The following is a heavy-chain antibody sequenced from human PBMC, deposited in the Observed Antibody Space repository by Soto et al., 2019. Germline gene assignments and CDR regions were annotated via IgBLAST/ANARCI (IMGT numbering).Heavy chain of an antibody. CDR1: RYGFTGYY. J-gene: IGHJ4*02. Sequence: GTSAKLSSKECRYGFTGYYRHWVRHDPGKGLEWMGWINPNSGGTIYAQKFQGWVTMTMDTSTGTAYMELSSLRSEDTAVYYCATSFIPGWGWLWGQGTLVTVSS. D-gene: IGHD3-22*01. CDR2: INPNSGGT. V-gene: IGHV1-2*04. CDR3: ATSFIPGWGWL.